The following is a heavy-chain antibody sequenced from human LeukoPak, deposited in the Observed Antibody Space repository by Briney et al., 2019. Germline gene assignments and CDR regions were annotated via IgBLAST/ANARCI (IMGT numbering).Heavy chain of an antibody. Sequence: ASVRVSYKASGYTFTSYGISWVRQAPGQGLEWMGWISAYNGNTNYAQKLQGRVTMTTDTSTSTAYMELRSLRSDDTAVYYCARMGGYYDILTGYYPPLYYFDYWGQGTLVTVSS. CDR1: GYTFTSYG. CDR2: ISAYNGNT. J-gene: IGHJ4*02. CDR3: ARMGGYYDILTGYYPPLYYFDY. V-gene: IGHV1-18*01. D-gene: IGHD3-9*01.